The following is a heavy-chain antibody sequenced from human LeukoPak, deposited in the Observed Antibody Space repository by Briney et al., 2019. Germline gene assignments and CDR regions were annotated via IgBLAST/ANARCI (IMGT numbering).Heavy chain of an antibody. CDR2: FNGRGGYT. J-gene: IGHJ4*02. CDR3: AKGDQPLLYGGAFDS. CDR1: GFTFNSYV. V-gene: IGHV3-23*01. D-gene: IGHD2-2*02. Sequence: PGGTLRLSCEVSGFTFNSYVMSWVRRAPGKGLEWVSSFNGRGGYTFYADSVKGRFTLSSDNSKNTLHLQMISLRAGDTAVYYCAKGDQPLLYGGAFDSWGQGTLVTVSS.